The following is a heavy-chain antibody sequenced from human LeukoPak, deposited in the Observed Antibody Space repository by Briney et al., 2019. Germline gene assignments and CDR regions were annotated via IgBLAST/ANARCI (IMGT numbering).Heavy chain of an antibody. CDR3: ARGHYEMGV. Sequence: GGSLRLSCAASGFTFSDYYMTWIRQAAGKGLGWVSHIAHSGNGMWYADAVKGRFTISRDNAKNLLFLRMDSLRAEDTAVYYCARGHYEMGVWGQGTTVIVSS. J-gene: IGHJ6*02. V-gene: IGHV3-11*01. CDR2: IAHSGNGM. CDR1: GFTFSDYY.